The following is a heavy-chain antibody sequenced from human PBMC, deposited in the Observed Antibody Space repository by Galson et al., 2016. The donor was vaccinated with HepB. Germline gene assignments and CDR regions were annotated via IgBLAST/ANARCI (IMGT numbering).Heavy chain of an antibody. CDR1: GFTFSNHG. CDR3: ARDMYTGSYIFGY. CDR2: IWADGGNN. V-gene: IGHV3-33*01. D-gene: IGHD1-26*01. J-gene: IGHJ4*02. Sequence: SLRLSCAASGFTFSNHGMHWVRQAPGKGLECVAVIWADGGNNYSVDSVKGRFTISRDNSKNTVYLQMNSLRADDTGVYYCARDMYTGSYIFGYWGQGTLVTVSS.